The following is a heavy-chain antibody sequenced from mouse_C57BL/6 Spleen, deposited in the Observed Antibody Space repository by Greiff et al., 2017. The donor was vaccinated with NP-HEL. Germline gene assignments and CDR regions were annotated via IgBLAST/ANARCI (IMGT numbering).Heavy chain of an antibody. Sequence: QVHVKQSGAELARPGASVKMSCKASGYTFTSYTMHWVKQRPGQGLEWIGYINPSSGYTKYNQKFKDKATLTADKSSSTAYMQLSSLTSEDSAVYYCARDGETGFDYWGQGTTLTVSS. CDR1: GYTFTSYT. J-gene: IGHJ2*01. CDR3: ARDGETGFDY. V-gene: IGHV1-4*01. D-gene: IGHD4-1*01. CDR2: INPSSGYT.